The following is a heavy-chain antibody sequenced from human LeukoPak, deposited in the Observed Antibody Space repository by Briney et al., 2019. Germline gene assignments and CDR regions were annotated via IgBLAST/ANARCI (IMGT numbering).Heavy chain of an antibody. CDR3: ARGASPKDAVFFDY. D-gene: IGHD3-16*01. CDR2: VHSSGDI. CDR1: GVSITSGSYY. Sequence: PSETLSLTCSVSGVSITSGSYYWGWIRQSAGKGLEWIGRVHSSGDIYHNAAFRSRAAVSGDASKNQFSLQVNSVTAADTAVYYCARGASPKDAVFFDYWGQGALITVSS. V-gene: IGHV4-61*02. J-gene: IGHJ4*02.